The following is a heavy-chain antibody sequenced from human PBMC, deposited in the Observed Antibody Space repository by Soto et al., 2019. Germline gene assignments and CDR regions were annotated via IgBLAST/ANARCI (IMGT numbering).Heavy chain of an antibody. CDR3: ARDQPGGMDNYFYYMDV. D-gene: IGHD2-2*03. J-gene: IGHJ6*03. V-gene: IGHV3-33*01. CDR1: GFSLSNYG. CDR2: IWYDGTNK. Sequence: QVQLVESGGGVVQPGRSLRLSCAASGFSLSNYGIHWVRQAPGKGLEWVAVIWYDGTNKAYADSVKGRFAISRDISKNTVDLQMNSLRAEDTAVYYCARDQPGGMDNYFYYMDVWGKGTTVTVSS.